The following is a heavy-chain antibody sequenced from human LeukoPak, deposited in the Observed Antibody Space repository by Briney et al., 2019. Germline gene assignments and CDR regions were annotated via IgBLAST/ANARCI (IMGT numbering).Heavy chain of an antibody. CDR1: GGSISSSSYY. D-gene: IGHD4-23*01. V-gene: IGHV4-39*07. J-gene: IGHJ3*02. CDR2: IYYSGST. Sequence: ASETLSLTCTVSGGSISSSSYYWGWIRQPPGKGLEWIGSIYYSGSTNYNPSLKSRVTISVDTSKNQFSLELSSVTAADTAVYYCARVSVRWDAFDIWGQGTMVTVSS. CDR3: ARVSVRWDAFDI.